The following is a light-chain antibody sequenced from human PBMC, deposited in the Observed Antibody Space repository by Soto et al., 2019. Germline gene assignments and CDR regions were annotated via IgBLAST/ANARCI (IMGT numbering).Light chain of an antibody. Sequence: QSALTQPASVSGSPGQSITITCTGTSSDVSGYNYVSWYQQHPGKAPKFMIYDVSNRPSGVSNRFSGSKSGNTASLTISGLQAEAEADYYCCSYTTSNTRQIVFGTGTKVTVL. J-gene: IGLJ1*01. V-gene: IGLV2-14*01. CDR2: DVS. CDR1: SSDVSGYNY. CDR3: CSYTTSNTRQIV.